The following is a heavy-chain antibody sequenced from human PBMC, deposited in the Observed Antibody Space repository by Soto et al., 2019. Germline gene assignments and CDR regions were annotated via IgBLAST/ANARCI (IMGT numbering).Heavy chain of an antibody. D-gene: IGHD2-15*01. CDR2: IYYSGST. CDR3: AREGVGYCSGGSCPQANWFDP. V-gene: IGHV4-59*12. J-gene: IGHJ5*02. Sequence: SETLSLTCTVSGGSISSYYWSWIRQPPGKGLEWIGYIYYSGSTYYNPSLKSRVTISVDTSKNQFSLKLSSVTAADTAVYYCAREGVGYCSGGSCPQANWFDPWGQGTLVTVSS. CDR1: GGSISSYY.